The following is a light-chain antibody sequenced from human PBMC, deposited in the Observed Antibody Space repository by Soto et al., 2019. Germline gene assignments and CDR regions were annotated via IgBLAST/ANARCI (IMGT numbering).Light chain of an antibody. Sequence: DIQMTQSPSSLSASVGDRVIVTCRASQSVNKFLNWFQFRPGQVPKLLICAADTSHSGVPSRFSGSGSGTDFTLTISSLQPDDFAIYYCQQSYTTPWTFGQGTKV. J-gene: IGKJ1*01. V-gene: IGKV1-39*01. CDR3: QQSYTTPWT. CDR1: QSVNKF. CDR2: AAD.